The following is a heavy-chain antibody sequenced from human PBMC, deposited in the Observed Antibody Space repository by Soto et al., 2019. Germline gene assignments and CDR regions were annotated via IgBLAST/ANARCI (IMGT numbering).Heavy chain of an antibody. D-gene: IGHD3-10*01. CDR1: GYTFTAYY. J-gene: IGHJ6*02. V-gene: IGHV1-2*02. Sequence: QVQLVQSGAEVKEPGDSVRVSCEASGYTFTAYYIHWVRQAHGQGLERMGWINPKFGDTTYAQDFQGRVSMTRDMSISTVYMEVSRLTSDDTAIYYCARNMDYYYGPGSGNGHGFWGQGTTVTVFS. CDR2: INPKFGDT. CDR3: ARNMDYYYGPGSGNGHGF.